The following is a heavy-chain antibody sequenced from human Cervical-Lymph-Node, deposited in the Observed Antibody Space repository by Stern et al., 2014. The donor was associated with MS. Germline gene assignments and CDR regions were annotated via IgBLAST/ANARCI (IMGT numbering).Heavy chain of an antibody. D-gene: IGHD2-21*01. CDR1: GYRFINNW. Sequence: EVQLVESGAEVRKPGDSLKISCKTSGYRFINNWIAWVRPAPGKGLEWIGFIYPGDSDVRYSPSFQGHVTISVDKSISTAYLQWSSLKASDTAVYYCARWSVACDSWGQGALITVSS. CDR2: IYPGDSDV. CDR3: ARWSVACDS. V-gene: IGHV5-51*03. J-gene: IGHJ4*02.